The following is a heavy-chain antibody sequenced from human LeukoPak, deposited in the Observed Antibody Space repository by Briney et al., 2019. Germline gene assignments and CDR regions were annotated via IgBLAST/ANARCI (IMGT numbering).Heavy chain of an antibody. V-gene: IGHV3-7*01. J-gene: IGHJ4*02. Sequence: GGSLRLSCAVSGFTFSSYWMYWVRQAPGKGLEWVANIKQDGSEIYYVDSVKGRFTISRDNTKNSLYLQMNSLGAEDAALYYCAAGDAMDYWGQGTLVSVSS. CDR3: AAGDAMDY. CDR2: IKQDGSEI. CDR1: GFTFSSYW.